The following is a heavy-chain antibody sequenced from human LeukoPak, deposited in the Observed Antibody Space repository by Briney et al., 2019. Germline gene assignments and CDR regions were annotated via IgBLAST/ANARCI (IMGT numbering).Heavy chain of an antibody. CDR3: ARGYNYGHYYYYMDV. Sequence: GGSLRLSCAASGFTFSSYSMNWVRQAPGKGLEWVSSISSSSSYIYYADSVKGRFTISRDNAKNSLYLQMNSLRAEDTAVYYCARGYNYGHYYYYMDVWGKGTTVTVSS. CDR1: GFTFSSYS. D-gene: IGHD5-18*01. J-gene: IGHJ6*03. CDR2: ISSSSSYI. V-gene: IGHV3-21*01.